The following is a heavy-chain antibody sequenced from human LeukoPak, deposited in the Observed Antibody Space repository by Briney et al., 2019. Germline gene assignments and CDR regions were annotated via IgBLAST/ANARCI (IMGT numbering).Heavy chain of an antibody. J-gene: IGHJ4*02. CDR2: ISSSGSTI. Sequence: GGSLRLSCAASGFTFSSYSMNWVRQTPGKGLEWVSYISSSGSTIYYADSVKGRFTISRDNARNSLYLQMNSLRAEDTALYYCARDLWLAVAATDYWGQGTLVTVSS. V-gene: IGHV3-48*01. D-gene: IGHD2-15*01. CDR3: ARDLWLAVAATDY. CDR1: GFTFSSYS.